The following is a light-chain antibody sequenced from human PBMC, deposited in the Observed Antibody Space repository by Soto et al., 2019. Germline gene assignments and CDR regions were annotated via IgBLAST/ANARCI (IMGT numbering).Light chain of an antibody. CDR2: DAS. CDR1: QSISGW. J-gene: IGKJ1*01. Sequence: DIQMTQSPSTLSASVGDRVTITCRASQSISGWLAWYQQKPGKAPKLLINDASTLESGVPSRFSGGGSGTEFTLTIISLQPDDVATYYCQQYNNYPWTFGQGTKVEIK. CDR3: QQYNNYPWT. V-gene: IGKV1-5*01.